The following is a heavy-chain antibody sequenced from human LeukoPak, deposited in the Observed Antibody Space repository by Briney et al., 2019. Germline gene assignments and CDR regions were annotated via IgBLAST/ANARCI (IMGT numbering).Heavy chain of an antibody. CDR2: IYPGDSDT. CDR3: ARPYYYDSSVYPNAFDI. V-gene: IGHV5-51*01. J-gene: IGHJ3*02. Sequence: GESLKISCKGSGYTFINYWIGWVRHLPGKGLQWLGIIYPGDSDTKYSPSFQGQVTFSVDKSISTAYLQWSSLKASDTAMYYCARPYYYDSSVYPNAFDIWGQGTMVTVSS. CDR1: GYTFINYW. D-gene: IGHD3-22*01.